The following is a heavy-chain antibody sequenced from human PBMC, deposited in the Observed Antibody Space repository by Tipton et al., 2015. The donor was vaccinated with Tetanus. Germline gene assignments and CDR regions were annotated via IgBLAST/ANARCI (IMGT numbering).Heavy chain of an antibody. Sequence: QSGAEVKKPGASVKVSCKASGYTLTSYHMHWVRQAPGQGLEWMGIINPIGGSTSYAQKFQGRITMTGDTSTSTVYMDLNSLRSEDTAVYYCARANYDFPKKGPFDSWGQGTLVTVSS. CDR2: INPIGGST. J-gene: IGHJ4*02. CDR1: GYTLTSYH. D-gene: IGHD3-3*01. V-gene: IGHV1-46*01. CDR3: ARANYDFPKKGPFDS.